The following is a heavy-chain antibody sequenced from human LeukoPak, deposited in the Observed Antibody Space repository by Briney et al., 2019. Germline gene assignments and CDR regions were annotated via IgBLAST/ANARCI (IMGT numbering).Heavy chain of an antibody. J-gene: IGHJ4*02. V-gene: IGHV3-23*01. D-gene: IGHD3-3*01. CDR2: ISGSGGST. CDR3: AKPYYDFWSGYSVFDY. CDR1: GFTFSSYA. Sequence: GGSLRLSCAASGFTFSSYAMSWVRQAPAKGLEGVSAISGSGGSTYYADSVKGRFTISRDNSKNTLYLQMNSLRAEDTAVYYCAKPYYDFWSGYSVFDYWGQGTLVTVSS.